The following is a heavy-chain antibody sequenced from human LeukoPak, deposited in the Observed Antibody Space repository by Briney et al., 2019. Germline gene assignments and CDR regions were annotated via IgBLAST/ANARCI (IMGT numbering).Heavy chain of an antibody. CDR2: IYGGGNI. D-gene: IGHD5-24*01. J-gene: IGHJ4*02. CDR1: GFTVSSNY. V-gene: IGHV3-53*01. CDR3: ARGAGYNYPYYFDY. Sequence: GGSLRLSCAASGFTVSSNYMNWVRQAPGKGLEWVSVIYGGGNIYYADSVKGRFTISRGNSKNTLYLQMNSLRAEDTAVYYCARGAGYNYPYYFDYWGQGTLVTVSS.